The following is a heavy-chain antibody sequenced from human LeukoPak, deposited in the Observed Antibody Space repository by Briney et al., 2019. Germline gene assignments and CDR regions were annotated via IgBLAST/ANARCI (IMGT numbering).Heavy chain of an antibody. J-gene: IGHJ4*02. CDR2: IYYSGST. V-gene: IGHV4-59*01. Sequence: PSETLSLTCTVSGGSISSYYWSWIRQPPGKGLEWIGYIYYSGSTNYNPSLKSRVTISVETSKNQFSLKLSSVTAADTAVYYCARVGPLYCSSTSCYNRGVGFDYWGQGTLVTVSS. CDR3: ARVGPLYCSSTSCYNRGVGFDY. D-gene: IGHD2-2*02. CDR1: GGSISSYY.